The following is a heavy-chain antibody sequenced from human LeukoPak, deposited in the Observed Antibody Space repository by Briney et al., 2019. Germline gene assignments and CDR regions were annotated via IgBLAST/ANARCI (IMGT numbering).Heavy chain of an antibody. CDR3: ARNKDSSGWYEWFDP. J-gene: IGHJ5*02. CDR2: IYTSGST. CDR1: GGSISSYY. D-gene: IGHD6-19*01. Sequence: SETLSLTCTVSGGSISSYYWSWIRQPAGKGLEWIGRIYTSGSTNYNPSLKSRVTMSVDTSKNLFSLKLSSVTAADTAVYYCARNKDSSGWYEWFDPWGQGTLVTVSS. V-gene: IGHV4-4*07.